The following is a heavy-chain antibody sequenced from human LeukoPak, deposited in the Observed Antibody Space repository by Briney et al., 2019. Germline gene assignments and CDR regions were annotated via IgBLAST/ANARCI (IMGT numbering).Heavy chain of an antibody. D-gene: IGHD2-2*02. CDR1: GYTFTTYY. CDR3: ARSDYCSSTSYYMHY. J-gene: IGHJ4*02. V-gene: IGHV1-46*01. Sequence: ASVKVSCKASGYTFTTYYMHWVRQAPGQGLEWMGIINPSGGSTSYAQKFQGRVTMTRDTSASTVYMELSSLRFEDTAVYYRARSDYCSSTSYYMHYWGQGTLVTVSS. CDR2: INPSGGST.